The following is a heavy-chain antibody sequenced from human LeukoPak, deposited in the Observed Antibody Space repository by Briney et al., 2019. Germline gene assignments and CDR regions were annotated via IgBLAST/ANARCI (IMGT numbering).Heavy chain of an antibody. D-gene: IGHD1-1*01. J-gene: IGHJ3*02. Sequence: GGSLRSSCAASGFTFSSYAMSWVRQAPGKGLEWVSAISGSGGSTYYADSVKGRFTISRDNSKNTLYLQMNSLRAEDTAVYYCAKSLFFWNDGCAFDIWGQGTMVTVSS. CDR3: AKSLFFWNDGCAFDI. V-gene: IGHV3-23*01. CDR2: ISGSGGST. CDR1: GFTFSSYA.